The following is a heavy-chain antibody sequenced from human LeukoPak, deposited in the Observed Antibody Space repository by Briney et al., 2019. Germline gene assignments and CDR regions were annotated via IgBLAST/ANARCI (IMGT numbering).Heavy chain of an antibody. CDR3: AREPTYYDFWSGYYIHYYMDV. J-gene: IGHJ6*03. CDR1: GGSISSGSYY. V-gene: IGHV4-61*02. Sequence: SQTLSLTCTVSGGSISSGSYYWSWIRQPAGKGQEWIGRIYTSGSTNYNPSLKSRVTISVDTSKNQFSLKLSSVTAADTAVYYCAREPTYYDFWSGYYIHYYMDVWGKGTTVTVSS. CDR2: IYTSGST. D-gene: IGHD3-3*01.